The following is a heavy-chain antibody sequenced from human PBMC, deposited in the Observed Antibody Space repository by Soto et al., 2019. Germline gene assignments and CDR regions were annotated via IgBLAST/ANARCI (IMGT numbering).Heavy chain of an antibody. CDR2: ISAYNGNT. V-gene: IGHV1-18*04. Sequence: GASVKVSCKASGYTFTSYGISWVRQAPGQGLEWMGWISAYNGNTNYAQKLQGRVTMTTDTSTSTAYMELRSLRSDDTAVHYCARVSGYYDFWSGYYLRGWFDPWGQGTLVTVSS. CDR3: ARVSGYYDFWSGYYLRGWFDP. CDR1: GYTFTSYG. J-gene: IGHJ5*02. D-gene: IGHD3-3*01.